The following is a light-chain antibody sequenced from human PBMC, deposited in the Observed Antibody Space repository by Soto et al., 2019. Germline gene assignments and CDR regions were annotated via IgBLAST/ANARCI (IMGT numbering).Light chain of an antibody. Sequence: VMTQSPATLSVSPGERAALSCRASQSVSTNLAWYQQKPGQPPRLLIYFASTRATAVPARFTAGGSGTEFTLTISSLQSDDLAVYYCQQRSNWPITFGQGTRLAIK. CDR1: QSVSTN. V-gene: IGKV3-15*01. J-gene: IGKJ5*01. CDR3: QQRSNWPIT. CDR2: FAS.